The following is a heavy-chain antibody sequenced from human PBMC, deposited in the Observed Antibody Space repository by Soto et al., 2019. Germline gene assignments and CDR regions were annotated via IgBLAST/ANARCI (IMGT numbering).Heavy chain of an antibody. CDR2: ISAYNGNT. D-gene: IGHD3-3*01. J-gene: IGHJ6*02. Sequence: QVQLVQSGAEVKKPGASVKVSCKASGYTFTSYGISWVRQAPGQGLEWMGWISAYNGNTNFAQKLQGRVTMTTDTXTXTXXMELRSLRSDDTAVYYCARYDFWSGYLDYYYGMDVWGQGTTVTVSS. V-gene: IGHV1-18*01. CDR3: ARYDFWSGYLDYYYGMDV. CDR1: GYTFTSYG.